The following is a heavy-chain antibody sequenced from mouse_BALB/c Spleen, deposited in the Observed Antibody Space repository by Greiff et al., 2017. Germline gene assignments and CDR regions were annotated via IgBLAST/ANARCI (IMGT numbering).Heavy chain of an antibody. J-gene: IGHJ2*01. D-gene: IGHD1-2*01. CDR1: GYSITSDYA. Sequence: EVKLVESGPGLVKPSQSLSLTCTVTGYSITSDYAWNWIRQFPGNKLEWMGYISYSGSTSYNPSLKSRISITRDTSKNQFFLQLNSVTTEDTATYYCARRGIITDYWGQGTTLTVSS. V-gene: IGHV3-2*02. CDR3: ARRGIITDY. CDR2: ISYSGST.